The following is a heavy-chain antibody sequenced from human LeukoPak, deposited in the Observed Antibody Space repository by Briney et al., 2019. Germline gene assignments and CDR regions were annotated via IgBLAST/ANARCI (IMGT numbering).Heavy chain of an antibody. J-gene: IGHJ4*02. Sequence: SETLSLTCAVSGGPIRSNNWWTWVRQPPGKGLEWIGEIYYVGSTNYNPSLKSRVTISVDKSRNQFSLKLSSVTAADTAVYYCARAPYLYDNSGYLDYWGQGTLVTVSS. CDR3: ARAPYLYDNSGYLDY. CDR2: IYYVGST. D-gene: IGHD3-22*01. CDR1: GGPIRSNNW. V-gene: IGHV4-4*02.